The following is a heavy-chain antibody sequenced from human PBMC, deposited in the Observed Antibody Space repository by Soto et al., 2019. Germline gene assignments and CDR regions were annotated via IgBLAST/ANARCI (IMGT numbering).Heavy chain of an antibody. CDR1: GFTFSNYS. D-gene: IGHD6-19*01. V-gene: IGHV3-48*01. Sequence: EVQLVESGGGLAQPGGTLRLSCAASGFTFSNYSMSWVSQAPGKGLEWVSYISSSSRTKYFADSVKGRFAISRDNANNALYLQMNSLRAEDTAVYYYARWAVVAGTRIFAHWGQGTLVTVSS. CDR2: ISSSSRTK. CDR3: ARWAVVAGTRIFAH. J-gene: IGHJ4*02.